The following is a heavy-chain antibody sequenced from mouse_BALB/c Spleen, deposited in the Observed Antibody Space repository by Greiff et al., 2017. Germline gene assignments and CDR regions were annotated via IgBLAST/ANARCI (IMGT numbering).Heavy chain of an antibody. J-gene: IGHJ3*01. V-gene: IGHV5-6-3*01. Sequence: VKLVESGGGLVQPGGSLKLSCAASGFTFSSYGMSWVRQTPDKRLELVATINSNGGSTYYPDSVKGRFTISRDNARNILYLQMSSLRSEDTAMYYCARGLLGDWFAYWGQGTLVTVSA. CDR2: INSNGGST. CDR1: GFTFSSYG. CDR3: ARGLLGDWFAY. D-gene: IGHD2-10*01.